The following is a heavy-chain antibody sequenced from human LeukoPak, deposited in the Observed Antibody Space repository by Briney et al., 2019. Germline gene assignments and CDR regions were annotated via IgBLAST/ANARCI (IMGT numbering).Heavy chain of an antibody. J-gene: IGHJ4*02. CDR1: GCTFTSYY. Sequence: SVNVSCKASGCTFTSYYMHWVRQAPGQGLEWMGIIDPSDGSTSCAQKFQGRVTMTRDRSTSTVYMELSRLRSEDTAVYYCARSKKKFDYWGQGTLVTVSS. V-gene: IGHV1-46*01. CDR2: IDPSDGST. CDR3: ARSKKKFDY.